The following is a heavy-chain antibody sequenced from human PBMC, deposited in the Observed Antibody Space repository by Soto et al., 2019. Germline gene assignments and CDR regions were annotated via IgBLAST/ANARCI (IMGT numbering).Heavy chain of an antibody. D-gene: IGHD3-10*01. V-gene: IGHV4-30-4*01. CDR2: IYYSGST. Sequence: PSETLSLTCTVSGGSISSGDYYWSWIRQPPGKGLEWIGYIYYSGSTYYNPSLKSRVTISVDTSKNQFSLKLSSVTAADTAVYYCARMYYYGSGSPQGFDYWGQGTLVTVSS. CDR1: GGSISSGDYY. CDR3: ARMYYYGSGSPQGFDY. J-gene: IGHJ4*02.